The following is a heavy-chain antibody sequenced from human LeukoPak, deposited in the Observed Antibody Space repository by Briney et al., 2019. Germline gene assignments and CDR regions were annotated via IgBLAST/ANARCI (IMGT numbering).Heavy chain of an antibody. CDR1: GFTFSSYG. D-gene: IGHD3-3*01. CDR3: AKQLDDFWSGYYQPFDY. CDR2: ISYDGSNK. Sequence: GGSLRLSCAASGFTFSSYGMHWVRQAPGKGLEWVAVISYDGSNKYYADSVKGRFTISRDNSKNTLYLQMNSLRAEDTAVYYCAKQLDDFWSGYYQPFDYWGQGTLVTVSS. V-gene: IGHV3-30*18. J-gene: IGHJ4*02.